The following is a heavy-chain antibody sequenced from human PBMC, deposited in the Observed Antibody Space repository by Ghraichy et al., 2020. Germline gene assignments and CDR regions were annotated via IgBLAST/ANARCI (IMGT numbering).Heavy chain of an antibody. CDR3: AKNLDYGDGRGDYFDY. J-gene: IGHJ4*02. Sequence: GGSLRLSCAASGFTFSSYAMCWVCQAPGKGLQWVSSIIIRGGNTYYADSVKGRFTISRDNSKNTLHLQMSSLRAEDTAVYYCAKNLDYGDGRGDYFDYWGQGTLVTVAS. V-gene: IGHV3-23*01. CDR2: IIIRGGNT. D-gene: IGHD4-17*01. CDR1: GFTFSSYA.